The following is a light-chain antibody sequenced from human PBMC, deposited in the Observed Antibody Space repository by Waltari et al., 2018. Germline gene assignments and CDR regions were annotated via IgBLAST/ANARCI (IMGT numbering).Light chain of an antibody. CDR1: DIGSKS. Sequence: SYVLTQPPSVSVAPGQTATITCGGSDIGSKSVHWYQQKAGQAPLLVIYNDADRPSGSPDLFSGPNSATTATLAISRVEAGDEADYYCHVWETSRDYQGFFGTGTKVTVL. CDR3: HVWETSRDYQGF. V-gene: IGLV3-21*02. J-gene: IGLJ1*01. CDR2: NDA.